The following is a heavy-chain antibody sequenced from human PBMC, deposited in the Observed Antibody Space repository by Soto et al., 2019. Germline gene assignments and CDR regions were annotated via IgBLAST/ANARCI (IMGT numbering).Heavy chain of an antibody. Sequence: EVQLVESGGGLVQPGGSLRLSCAASGFTFSSYWMSWVRQAPGKGLEWVANIKQDGSEKYYVDSVKGRFTISRDNAKNSLYLQMNSLRAEDTAVYYCARDLRPTTPGYYYYYYGMDVWGQGTTVTVSS. CDR2: IKQDGSEK. CDR3: ARDLRPTTPGYYYYYYGMDV. J-gene: IGHJ6*02. CDR1: GFTFSSYW. V-gene: IGHV3-7*05. D-gene: IGHD2-15*01.